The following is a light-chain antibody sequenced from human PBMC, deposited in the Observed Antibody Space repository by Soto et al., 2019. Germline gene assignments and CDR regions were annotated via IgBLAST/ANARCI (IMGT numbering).Light chain of an antibody. CDR2: SNN. CDR1: SSNIGSNT. J-gene: IGLJ2*01. V-gene: IGLV1-44*01. Sequence: QSVLTQPPSASGTPGQRVTISCSGSSSNIGSNTVNWYQQLPGTAPKLLIYSNNQRPSGFPARFSGSKSGNSASLAISGLPAEDEADYYCAAWADSLNGPVFGGWTKLTVL. CDR3: AAWADSLNGPV.